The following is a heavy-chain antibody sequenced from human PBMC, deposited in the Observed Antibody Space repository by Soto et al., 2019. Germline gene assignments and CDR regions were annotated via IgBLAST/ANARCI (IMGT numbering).Heavy chain of an antibody. Sequence: SETLSLTCTVSGGSISSSDYYWGWIRQPPGKGLEWIGTVYYSGTTFYYPSLKSRLIMSVDTSKNQFSLMLSSVTAADTAVYYCARVIVATTQHNWFDPWGQGTLVTVSS. D-gene: IGHD5-12*01. V-gene: IGHV4-39*01. J-gene: IGHJ5*02. CDR2: VYYSGTT. CDR1: GGSISSSDYY. CDR3: ARVIVATTQHNWFDP.